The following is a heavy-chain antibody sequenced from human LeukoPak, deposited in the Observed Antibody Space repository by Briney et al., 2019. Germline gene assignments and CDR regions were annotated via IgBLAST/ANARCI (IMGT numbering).Heavy chain of an antibody. CDR2: ISSSSSYI. J-gene: IGHJ4*02. CDR3: ARDLRTIAAAGTLDY. V-gene: IGHV3-21*01. Sequence: GGSLRLSCAASGFTFSSYSMNWVRQAPGKGLEWVSSISSSSSYIYYADSVKGRFTISRDNAKNSLYLQMNSLRAEDTAVYYCARDLRTIAAAGTLDYWGQGTLVTVSS. CDR1: GFTFSSYS. D-gene: IGHD6-13*01.